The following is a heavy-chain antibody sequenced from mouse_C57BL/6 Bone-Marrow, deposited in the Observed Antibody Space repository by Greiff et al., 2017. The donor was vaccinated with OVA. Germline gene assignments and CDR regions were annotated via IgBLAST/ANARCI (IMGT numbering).Heavy chain of an antibody. CDR3: ARRGGLRYQALLAY. J-gene: IGHJ3*01. D-gene: IGHD1-1*01. Sequence: VQLQQSGPELVKPGASVKIPCKASGYTFTDYNMDWVKQSHGKSLEWIGDINPNNGGTIYNQKITGKATLTVDKSSSTAYRELRSLTSEDTAVYYCARRGGLRYQALLAYWGQGTLVTVSA. CDR1: GYTFTDYN. V-gene: IGHV1-18*01. CDR2: INPNNGGT.